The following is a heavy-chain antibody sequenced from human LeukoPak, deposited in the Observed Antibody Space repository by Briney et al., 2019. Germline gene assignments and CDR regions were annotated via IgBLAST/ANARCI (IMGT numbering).Heavy chain of an antibody. CDR2: ISGSGGST. CDR1: GFTFSSYG. D-gene: IGHD3-16*02. J-gene: IGHJ4*02. Sequence: GGSLRLSCAASGFTFSSYGMSWVRQAPGKGLEWVSAISGSGGSTYYADSVKGRFTISRDNSKNTLYLQMNSLRAEDTAVYCCASTVAADYDYVWGSYRYTHWGQGTLVTVSS. V-gene: IGHV3-23*01. CDR3: ASTVAADYDYVWGSYRYTH.